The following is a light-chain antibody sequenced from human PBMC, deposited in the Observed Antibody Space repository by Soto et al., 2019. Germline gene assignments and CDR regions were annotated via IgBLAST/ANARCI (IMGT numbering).Light chain of an antibody. CDR2: GAS. Sequence: TQSPAPLSVSPGERAALSCRASQSVSSNLAWYQQKPGQPPRLLIFGASTRATGIPARFSGSGSEAEFTLTISSLQSEDFAVYYCQQYNNWPPITFGQGTRLEIK. CDR1: QSVSSN. V-gene: IGKV3D-15*01. CDR3: QQYNNWPPIT. J-gene: IGKJ5*01.